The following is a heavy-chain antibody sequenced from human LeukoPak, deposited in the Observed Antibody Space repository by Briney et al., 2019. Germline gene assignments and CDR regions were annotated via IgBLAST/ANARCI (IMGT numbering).Heavy chain of an antibody. D-gene: IGHD3-16*01. CDR1: GFTFSSYA. CDR2: ISGSGGST. CDR3: ASTSERPMITFGDMNRSDY. Sequence: PGGSLRLSCAASGFTFSSYAMSWVRQAPGKGLEWVSAISGSGGSTYYADSVKGRFTISRDNSKNTLYLQMNSLRAEDTAVYYCASTSERPMITFGDMNRSDYWGQGTLVTVSS. J-gene: IGHJ4*02. V-gene: IGHV3-23*01.